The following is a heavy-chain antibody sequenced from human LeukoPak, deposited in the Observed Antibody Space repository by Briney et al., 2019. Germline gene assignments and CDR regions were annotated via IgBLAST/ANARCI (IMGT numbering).Heavy chain of an antibody. D-gene: IGHD1-14*01. J-gene: IGHJ4*02. CDR1: GDSISSTAYY. Sequence: KPSETLSLTCTVSGDSISSTAYYWGWSRQPPGKGLEWLGMIHFSGTIYNNPSLMSRVTISVDTSKNQFSLKLTSVTAADTAVYYCTRGFDHAKSGYWGQGTLVTVSS. CDR2: IHFSGTI. V-gene: IGHV4-39*01. CDR3: TRGFDHAKSGY.